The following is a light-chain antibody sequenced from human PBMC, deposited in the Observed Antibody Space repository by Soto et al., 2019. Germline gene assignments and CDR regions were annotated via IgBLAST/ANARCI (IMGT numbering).Light chain of an antibody. Sequence: QSVLTQPPSASGTPGQRVTISCSGSSSNIGSNFVYWYQHLPGTAPKLLIYRNNQRPSGVPDRFSGSKSGTSASLAISGLRSEDEADDYCASSDDNLGAHVVFGGGTKLTVL. J-gene: IGLJ2*01. CDR1: SSNIGSNF. CDR2: RNN. V-gene: IGLV1-47*01. CDR3: ASSDDNLGAHVV.